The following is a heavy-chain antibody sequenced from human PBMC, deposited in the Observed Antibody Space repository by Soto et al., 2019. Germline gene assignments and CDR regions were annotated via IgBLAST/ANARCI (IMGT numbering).Heavy chain of an antibody. CDR3: AKDFDIGGAAYYFDY. CDR1: GFTLKSYG. CDR2: ISYDGRDK. J-gene: IGHJ4*02. D-gene: IGHD3-16*01. V-gene: IGHV3-30*18. Sequence: QVQLVESGGGVVQPRRSLRLSCAASGFTLKSYGIHWVRQAPGKGLEWVTVISYDGRDKHYADSVKGRFTISRDDSKNTLYLQMNSLRADDTAVYYCAKDFDIGGAAYYFDYWGQGTLVTVSS.